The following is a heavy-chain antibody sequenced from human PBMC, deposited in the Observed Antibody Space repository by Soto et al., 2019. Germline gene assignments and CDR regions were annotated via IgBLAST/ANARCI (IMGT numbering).Heavy chain of an antibody. CDR1: GFTVSSNY. J-gene: IGHJ6*02. D-gene: IGHD4-17*01. CDR2: IYSGGST. V-gene: IGHV3-53*01. Sequence: GGSLRLSCAASGFTVSSNYMSWVRQAPGKGLEWVSVIYSGGSTYYADSVKGRFTISRDNSKNTLYLQMNSLRAEDTAVYYCARESTVTTFKIYYYGMDVWGQGTTVTSP. CDR3: ARESTVTTFKIYYYGMDV.